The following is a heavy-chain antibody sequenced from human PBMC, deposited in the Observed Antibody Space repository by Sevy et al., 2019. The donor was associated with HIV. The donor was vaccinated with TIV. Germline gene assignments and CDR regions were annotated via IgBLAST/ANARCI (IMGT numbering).Heavy chain of an antibody. CDR3: ARAIIIMAHIGSFPFDY. CDR2: INPNSGGT. Sequence: ASVKVSCKASGYTFTGYYMHWVRQAPGQGLEWMGRINPNSGGTNYAQKFQGRVTMTRDMSISTAYMELSRLRSDDTAVYYCARAIIIMAHIGSFPFDYWGQGTLVTVSS. CDR1: GYTFTGYY. V-gene: IGHV1-2*06. J-gene: IGHJ4*02. D-gene: IGHD3-10*01.